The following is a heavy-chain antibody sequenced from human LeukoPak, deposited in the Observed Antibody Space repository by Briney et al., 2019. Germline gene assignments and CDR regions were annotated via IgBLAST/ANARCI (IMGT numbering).Heavy chain of an antibody. CDR1: GGSISSYY. D-gene: IGHD2-2*03. Sequence: SETLSLTCTVSGGSISSYYWSWIRQPPGKGLEWIGYVSYSGSTSYNASLKSRVTMSVDTSKNQFSLKLSSVTAADTAVYYCARELGIADGYYFDYWGQGTLVTVSS. CDR2: VSYSGST. CDR3: ARELGIADGYYFDY. V-gene: IGHV4-59*01. J-gene: IGHJ4*02.